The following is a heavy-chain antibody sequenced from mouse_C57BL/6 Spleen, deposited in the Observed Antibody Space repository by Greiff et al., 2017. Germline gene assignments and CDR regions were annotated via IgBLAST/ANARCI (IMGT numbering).Heavy chain of an antibody. CDR3: ARDITTGLIDV. CDR1: GYSITSGYY. CDR2: ISYDGSN. D-gene: IGHD1-1*01. J-gene: IGHJ1*03. V-gene: IGHV3-6*01. Sequence: EVQLQQSGPGLVKPSQSLSLTCSVTGYSITSGYYWNWIRQFPGNKLEWMGYISYDGSNNYNPSLKNRISITRDTSKNQFFLKLNSVTTEDTATYYCARDITTGLIDVWGTGTTVTVSS.